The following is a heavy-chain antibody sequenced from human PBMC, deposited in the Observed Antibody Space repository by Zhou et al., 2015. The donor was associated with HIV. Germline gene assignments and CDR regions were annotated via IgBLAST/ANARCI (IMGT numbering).Heavy chain of an antibody. CDR3: AREGGYCSGGSCYIRYFQH. V-gene: IGHV1-3*01. J-gene: IGHJ1*01. CDR1: GYTFTSYA. D-gene: IGHD2-15*01. CDR2: INAGNGNT. Sequence: QVQLVQSGAEVKKPGASVKVSCKASGYTFTSYAMHWVRQAPGQRLEWMGWINAGNGNTKYSQKFQGRVTITRDTSASTAYMELSSLRSEDTAVYYCAREGGYCSGGSCYIRYFQHWGQGTLVTVSS.